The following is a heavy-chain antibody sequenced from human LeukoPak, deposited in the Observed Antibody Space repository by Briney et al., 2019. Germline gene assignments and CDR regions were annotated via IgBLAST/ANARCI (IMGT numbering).Heavy chain of an antibody. D-gene: IGHD2/OR15-2a*01. V-gene: IGHV3-30*03. CDR2: MSHDGGIE. J-gene: IGHJ6*02. CDR3: ARAKIIHSITHMDV. CDR1: GFTFGTYG. Sequence: GGSLRLSCVASGFTFGTYGMHWVRQAPGKGLEWVAVMSHDGGIEKYADSVKGRFTISRDNSKKTLYLQMNSLRGDDAAVYYCARAKIIHSITHMDVWGQGTTVTVSS.